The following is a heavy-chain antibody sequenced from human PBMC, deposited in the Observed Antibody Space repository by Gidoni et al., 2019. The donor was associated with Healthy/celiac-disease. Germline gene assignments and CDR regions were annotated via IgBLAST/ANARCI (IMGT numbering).Heavy chain of an antibody. CDR3: ARDSPYPTTDDAFDI. V-gene: IGHV1-69*08. CDR1: GGTFSSYT. D-gene: IGHD1-1*01. Sequence: QLQLVQSGAEVQKPVSSVTVSCQASGGTFSSYTISWVRQAPGQGLEWMGRIIPILGIANYAQKVKGRVTITADKSTSTAYMELSSLRSEDTAVYYCARDSPYPTTDDAFDIWGQGTMVTVSS. CDR2: IIPILGIA. J-gene: IGHJ3*02.